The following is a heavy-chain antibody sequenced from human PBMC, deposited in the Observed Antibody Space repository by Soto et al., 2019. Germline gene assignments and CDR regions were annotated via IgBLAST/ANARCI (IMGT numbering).Heavy chain of an antibody. V-gene: IGHV4-30-2*01. D-gene: IGHD1-7*01. J-gene: IGHJ5*02. CDR2: IYHTGNA. CDR1: GGSLTNAGYS. Sequence: QLLLQESGSGLVRPSQTLSLTCAVSGGSLTNAGYSWTWIRRAPGQGLEWIGHIYHTGNAYYNPSLASRVTISLDMSKSHFSLNLTSAIAADTAIYYCARNWNYVGMNWFGTWGQGALVTVSS. CDR3: ARNWNYVGMNWFGT.